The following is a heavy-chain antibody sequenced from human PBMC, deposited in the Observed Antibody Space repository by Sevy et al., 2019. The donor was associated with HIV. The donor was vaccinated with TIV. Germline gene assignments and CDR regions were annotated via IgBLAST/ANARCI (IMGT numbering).Heavy chain of an antibody. CDR3: AREAVYYYDSSGYYPYDAFDI. D-gene: IGHD3-22*01. V-gene: IGHV4-59*01. CDR2: IYYSGST. J-gene: IGHJ3*02. Sequence: SETLSLTCTVSGGSISSYYWSWIRQPPGKGLEWIGYIYYSGSTNYNPSLKSRGTISVDTSKNQFSLKLSSVTAADTAVYYCAREAVYYYDSSGYYPYDAFDIWGQGTMVTVSS. CDR1: GGSISSYY.